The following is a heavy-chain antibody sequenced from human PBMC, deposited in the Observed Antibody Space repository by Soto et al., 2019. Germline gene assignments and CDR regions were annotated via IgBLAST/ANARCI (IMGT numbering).Heavy chain of an antibody. D-gene: IGHD6-13*01. CDR2: ISWNSGSI. V-gene: IGHV3-9*01. CDR3: ANSPPAAGPYYYYYGMDV. Sequence: PGGSLRLSCAASGFTFDDYAMHWVRQAPGKGLEWVSGISWNSGSIGYADSVKGRFTISRDNAKNSLYLQMNSLRAEDTALYYCANSPPAAGPYYYYYGMDVWGRGTTVTVSS. J-gene: IGHJ6*02. CDR1: GFTFDDYA.